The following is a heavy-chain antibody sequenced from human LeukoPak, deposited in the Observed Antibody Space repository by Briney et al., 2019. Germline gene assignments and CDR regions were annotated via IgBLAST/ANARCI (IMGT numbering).Heavy chain of an antibody. D-gene: IGHD3-10*01. CDR1: GYTFTNYW. CDR2: INPSGGST. Sequence: ASVKVSCKASGYTFTNYWIYWVRQAPGQGLEWMGIINPSGGSTNYAQRFQGRATMTRDTSTNTVYMDLSSLRSEDTAVYYCAREDMSLNWFDPWGQGTLVTVSS. J-gene: IGHJ5*02. CDR3: AREDMSLNWFDP. V-gene: IGHV1-46*01.